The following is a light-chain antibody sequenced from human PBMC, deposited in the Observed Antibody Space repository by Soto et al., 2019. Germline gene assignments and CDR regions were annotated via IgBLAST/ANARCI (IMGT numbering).Light chain of an antibody. Sequence: ETVLTQSPGTLSLSPGERATLSCRASQTIRSNYLAWYRQTPGQAPRLLIYGASNRATGIADRCSGSGSGTDFTLIISRLEPEDFALYYCQQYGSSPWTFGQGTKVEIK. CDR2: GAS. CDR1: QTIRSNY. V-gene: IGKV3-20*01. CDR3: QQYGSSPWT. J-gene: IGKJ1*01.